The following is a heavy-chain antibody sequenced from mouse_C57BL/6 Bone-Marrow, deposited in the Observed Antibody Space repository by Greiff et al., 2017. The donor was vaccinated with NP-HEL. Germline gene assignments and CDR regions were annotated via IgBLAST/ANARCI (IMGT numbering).Heavy chain of an antibody. J-gene: IGHJ3*01. CDR3: ARDYYGSRVFAY. D-gene: IGHD1-1*01. CDR2: IYPGSGST. CDR1: GYTFTSYW. Sequence: QVQLKQPGAELVKPGASVKMSCKASGYTFTSYWITWVKQRPGQGLEWIGDIYPGSGSTNYNEKFKSKATLTVDTSSSTAYMQLSSLTSEDSAVYYCARDYYGSRVFAYWGQGTLVTVSA. V-gene: IGHV1-55*01.